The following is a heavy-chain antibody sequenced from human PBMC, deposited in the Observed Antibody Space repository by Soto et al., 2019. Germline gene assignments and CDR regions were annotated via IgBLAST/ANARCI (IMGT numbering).Heavy chain of an antibody. Sequence: EVQLVESGGGLVQPGGSLRLSCAASGFTFTSHSMNWVRQAPGKGLEWVSYISSSSSTIYYANSVKGRFTISRDNAKNSLYLQMNSLRDEDTAAYYCARDAKGSSGDHFDYWGQGTLVTVSS. CDR3: ARDAKGSSGDHFDY. CDR2: ISSSSSTI. CDR1: GFTFTSHS. V-gene: IGHV3-48*02. J-gene: IGHJ4*02. D-gene: IGHD1-1*01.